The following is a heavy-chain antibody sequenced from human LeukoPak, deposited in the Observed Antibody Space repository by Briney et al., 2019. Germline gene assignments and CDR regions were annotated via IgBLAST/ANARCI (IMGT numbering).Heavy chain of an antibody. CDR2: IYHSGNT. CDR1: GYSISSDYY. J-gene: IGHJ4*02. CDR3: ARSYDFWSGYYRRLSDYFDY. Sequence: SETLSLTCAVSGYSISSDYYWAWIRQPPGKGLEWIGSIYHSGNTYYNPSLKSRVTISVDTSKNQFSLKLSSVTAADTAVYYCARSYDFWSGYYRRLSDYFDYWGQGTLVTVSS. D-gene: IGHD3-3*01. V-gene: IGHV4-38-2*01.